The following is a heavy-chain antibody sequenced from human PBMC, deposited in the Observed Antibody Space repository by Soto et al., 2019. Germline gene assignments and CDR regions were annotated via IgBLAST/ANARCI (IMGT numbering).Heavy chain of an antibody. CDR1: GGTFSTYP. D-gene: IGHD6-13*01. Sequence: QVQLVQSGAEVRMPGSSVKVSCKASGGTFSTYPINWVRQAPGQGLEWMGGIIPLFGTTNYAQKFKGRVTITADESTSTAYMELSSLIAEDAAVYYCARGATHGSSWYFWFDPWGQGTLVTVSS. CDR2: IIPLFGTT. V-gene: IGHV1-69*01. J-gene: IGHJ5*02. CDR3: ARGATHGSSWYFWFDP.